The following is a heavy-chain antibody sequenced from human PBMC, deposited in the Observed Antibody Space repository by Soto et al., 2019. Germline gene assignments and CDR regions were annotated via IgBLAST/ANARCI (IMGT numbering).Heavy chain of an antibody. CDR3: ARTSIYPDY. D-gene: IGHD6-6*01. V-gene: IGHV1-3*01. CDR2: INADNGNT. Sequence: ASVKVSCKASGYTFTNYAIHWVGQAPGQRLEWMGWINADNGNTKYSQQFQGRVTLTRDTSERTAYMELSGLGSEDTAVYYCARTSIYPDYWGQGTLVTVSS. J-gene: IGHJ4*02. CDR1: GYTFTNYA.